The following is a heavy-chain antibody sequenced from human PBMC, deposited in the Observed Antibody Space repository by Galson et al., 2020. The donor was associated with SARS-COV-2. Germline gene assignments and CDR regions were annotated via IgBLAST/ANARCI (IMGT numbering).Heavy chain of an antibody. CDR2: IWYDGSNK. Sequence: SLRLSCAASGFTFSSYGMHWVRQAPGKGLEWVAVIWYDGSNKYYADSVKGRFTISRDNSKNTLYLQMNSLRAEDTAVYYCAREGIVGATTGIDYWCQGTLVTVSS. CDR1: GFTFSSYG. CDR3: AREGIVGATTGIDY. V-gene: IGHV3-33*01. J-gene: IGHJ4*02. D-gene: IGHD1-26*01.